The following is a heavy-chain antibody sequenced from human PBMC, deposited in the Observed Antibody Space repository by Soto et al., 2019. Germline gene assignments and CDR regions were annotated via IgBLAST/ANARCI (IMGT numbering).Heavy chain of an antibody. CDR3: AREGAAPYYYYGMDV. V-gene: IGHV4-31*03. CDR1: GGSISSGGYF. CDR2: IYYSGST. Sequence: QVQLQESGPGLVKPSQTLSLTCTVSGGSISSGGYFWSWIRQHPGKGLEWIGFIYYSGSTYYNPSLKGRVTISVDTSKNQFSLKLSSVTAADTAVYYCAREGAAPYYYYGMDVWGHGTTVTVSS. D-gene: IGHD6-6*01. J-gene: IGHJ6*02.